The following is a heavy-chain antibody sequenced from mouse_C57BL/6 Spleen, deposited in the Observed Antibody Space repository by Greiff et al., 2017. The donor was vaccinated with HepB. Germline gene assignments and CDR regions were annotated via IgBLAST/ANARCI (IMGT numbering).Heavy chain of an antibody. CDR1: GFTFSDYG. D-gene: IGHD4-1*01. Sequence: EVQLQESGGGLVKPGGSLKLSCAASGFTFSDYGMHWVRQAPEKGLEWVAYISSGSSTIYYADTVKGRFTISRDNAKNTLVLQMTRLRSEDTAMFYCAKLTGTGAMDYWGQGTSVTVSS. CDR2: ISSGSSTI. CDR3: AKLTGTGAMDY. J-gene: IGHJ4*01. V-gene: IGHV5-17*01.